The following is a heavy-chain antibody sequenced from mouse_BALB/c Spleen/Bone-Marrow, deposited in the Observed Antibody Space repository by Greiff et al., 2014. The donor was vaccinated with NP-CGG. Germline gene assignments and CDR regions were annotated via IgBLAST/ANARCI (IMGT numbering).Heavy chain of an antibody. J-gene: IGHJ3*01. Sequence: VQLQQPGPELVKPGASVKISCKASGYAFSSSWMNWVKQRPGQGLEWIGRIYPGDGNTNYNGKFKGKATLTADKSSTTAYMQLSSLTSVDSAVYFCALYDYDGLSWFAYWGQGTLVTVSA. CDR1: GYAFSSSW. CDR3: ALYDYDGLSWFAY. D-gene: IGHD2-4*01. CDR2: IYPGDGNT. V-gene: IGHV1-82*01.